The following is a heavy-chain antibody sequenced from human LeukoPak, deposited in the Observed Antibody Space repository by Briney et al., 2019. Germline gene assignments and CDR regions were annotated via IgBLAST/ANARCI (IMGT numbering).Heavy chain of an antibody. V-gene: IGHV3-23*01. Sequence: GGSLRLSCAASGFTFSSYAMSWVRQAPGKGLERVSAISGSGGSTYYADSVKGRFTISRDNGKNALYMQMNSLRAEDTAVYYCARDLNTASDYWGQGTLVTVSS. D-gene: IGHD5-18*01. CDR1: GFTFSSYA. CDR2: ISGSGGST. J-gene: IGHJ4*02. CDR3: ARDLNTASDY.